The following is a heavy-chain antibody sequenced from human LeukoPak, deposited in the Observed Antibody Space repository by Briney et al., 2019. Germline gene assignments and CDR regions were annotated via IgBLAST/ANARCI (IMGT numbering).Heavy chain of an antibody. CDR2: ISAYNGNT. CDR3: ASPREDGYIN. J-gene: IGHJ4*02. V-gene: IGHV1-18*04. Sequence: ASVKVSCKAVGYTFSGNYMHWVRQAPGQGLEWMGWISAYNGNTNYAQKLQGRVTMTTDTSTSTAYMELRSLRSDDTAVYYCASPREDGYINWGQGTLVTVSS. D-gene: IGHD5-24*01. CDR1: GYTFSGNY.